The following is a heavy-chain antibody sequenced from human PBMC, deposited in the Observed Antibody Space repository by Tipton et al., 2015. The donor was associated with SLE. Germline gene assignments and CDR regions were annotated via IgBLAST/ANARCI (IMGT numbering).Heavy chain of an antibody. CDR3: GTEKSSSSGGAFDI. CDR2: IIPILGIA. J-gene: IGHJ3*02. D-gene: IGHD6-13*01. Sequence: QVQLVQSGAEVKKSGSSVKVSCKASGGSFSSYAINWVRQAPGQGLEWMGRIIPILGIANYAQKFQGRVTITADKSTSTAYMELSSLRSEDTAVYYCGTEKSSSSGGAFDIWGQGTMVTVSS. CDR1: GGSFSSYA. V-gene: IGHV1-69*09.